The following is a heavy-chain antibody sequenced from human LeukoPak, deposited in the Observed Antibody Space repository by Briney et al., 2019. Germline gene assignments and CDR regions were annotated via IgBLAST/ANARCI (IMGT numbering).Heavy chain of an antibody. D-gene: IGHD2-2*01. J-gene: IGHJ4*02. V-gene: IGHV5-51*01. Sequence: GESLKISCKGSGYSFTSYWIGWVRQMPGKGLEWMGIICPGDSDTRYSPSFQGQVTISADKSISTAYLQWSSLKASDTAMYYCARAFTTKYCSSTSCYHLPFDYWGQGTLVTVSS. CDR3: ARAFTTKYCSSTSCYHLPFDY. CDR1: GYSFTSYW. CDR2: ICPGDSDT.